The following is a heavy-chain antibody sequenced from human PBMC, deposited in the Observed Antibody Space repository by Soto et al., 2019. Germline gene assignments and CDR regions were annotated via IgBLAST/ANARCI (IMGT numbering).Heavy chain of an antibody. CDR1: GFTFSSYA. CDR2: ISGSGGST. CDR3: AKDPRYSSGWGPYYYYGMDV. D-gene: IGHD6-19*01. V-gene: IGHV3-23*01. Sequence: GGSLRLSCAASGFTFSSYAMSWVRQAPGKGLEWVSAISGSGGSTYYADSVKGRFTISRDNSKNTLYLQMNSLRAEDTAVYYCAKDPRYSSGWGPYYYYGMDVWGQGTTVTVSS. J-gene: IGHJ6*02.